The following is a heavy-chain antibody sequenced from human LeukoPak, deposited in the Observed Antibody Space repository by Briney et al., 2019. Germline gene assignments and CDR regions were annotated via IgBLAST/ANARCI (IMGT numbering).Heavy chain of an antibody. D-gene: IGHD1-26*01. CDR2: IKQDGSEK. Sequence: GGSLRLSCVASGFTFSSYSMNWVRQAPGKGLEWVANIKQDGSEKYYVDSVKGRFTISRDNAKNSLYLQMNSLRAEDTAVYYCAREVGATNAFDIWGQGTMVTVSS. CDR3: AREVGATNAFDI. CDR1: GFTFSSYS. V-gene: IGHV3-7*01. J-gene: IGHJ3*02.